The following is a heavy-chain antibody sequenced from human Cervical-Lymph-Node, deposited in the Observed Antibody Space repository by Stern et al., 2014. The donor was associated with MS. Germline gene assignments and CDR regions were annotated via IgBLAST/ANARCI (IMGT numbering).Heavy chain of an antibody. Sequence: QVQLQESGPGLVKPSQTLSLTCTVSGGSISSGGYYWSWIRQHPGKGLEWIGYIYYSGSTYYNPSLKSRVTISVDTSKNQFSLKLSSVTAADTAVYYCARAYSGYEDWGYYFDYWGQGTLVTVSS. CDR3: ARAYSGYEDWGYYFDY. CDR1: GGSISSGGYY. V-gene: IGHV4-31*03. J-gene: IGHJ4*02. CDR2: IYYSGST. D-gene: IGHD5-12*01.